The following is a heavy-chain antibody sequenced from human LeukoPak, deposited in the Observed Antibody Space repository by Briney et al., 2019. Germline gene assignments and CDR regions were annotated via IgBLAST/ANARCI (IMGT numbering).Heavy chain of an antibody. CDR3: ARGWLLSYYFDY. J-gene: IGHJ4*02. Sequence: ASVKVSCKASGGTFSSYAISWMRQAPGQGLEWMGGIIPIFGTANYAQKFQGRVTITADESTSTAYMELSSLRSEDTAVYYCARGWLLSYYFDYWGQGTLVTVSS. CDR2: IIPIFGTA. CDR1: GGTFSSYA. D-gene: IGHD5-12*01. V-gene: IGHV1-69*13.